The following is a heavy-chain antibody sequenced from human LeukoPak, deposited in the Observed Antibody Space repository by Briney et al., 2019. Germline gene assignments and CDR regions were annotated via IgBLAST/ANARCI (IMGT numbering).Heavy chain of an antibody. V-gene: IGHV3-23*01. Sequence: PGGSLRLSCAASGFTFSSYAMSWVRQAPGKGLEWVSAISGSGGSTYYADSVKGRFTISRDNSKNTLYLQMNSLRAEDTALYYCAKDMDYGSVGGAFDIWGQGTMVTVSS. J-gene: IGHJ3*02. CDR1: GFTFSSYA. CDR3: AKDMDYGSVGGAFDI. CDR2: ISGSGGST. D-gene: IGHD3-10*01.